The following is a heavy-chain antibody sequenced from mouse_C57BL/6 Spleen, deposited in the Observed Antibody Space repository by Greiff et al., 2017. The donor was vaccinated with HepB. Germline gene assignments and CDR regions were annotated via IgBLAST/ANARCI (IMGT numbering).Heavy chain of an antibody. V-gene: IGHV5-17*01. CDR2: ISSGSSTI. J-gene: IGHJ4*01. D-gene: IGHD1-1*01. CDR3: ARHYGSRYYYAMDY. Sequence: EVQLVESGGGLVKPGGSLKLSCAASGFTFSDYGMHWVRQAPEKGLEWVAYISSGSSTIYYADTVKGRFTISRDNAKSTLFLQMTSLRSEDTAMYYCARHYGSRYYYAMDYWGQGTSVTVSS. CDR1: GFTFSDYG.